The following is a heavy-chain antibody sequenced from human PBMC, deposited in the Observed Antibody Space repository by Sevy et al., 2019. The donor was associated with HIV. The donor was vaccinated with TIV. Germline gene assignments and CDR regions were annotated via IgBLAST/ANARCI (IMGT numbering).Heavy chain of an antibody. D-gene: IGHD3-22*01. CDR2: ISGSGGSGDKT. Sequence: GGSLRLSCVASGFTFSSYAMNWVRQAPGKGLEWVSGISGSGGSGDKTNYADSVKGRFTISRDDSKNSLYLQLNSLRAEDTAIYYCARKYDSSGYFDYWGQGTLVTVSS. CDR3: ARKYDSSGYFDY. J-gene: IGHJ4*02. CDR1: GFTFSSYA. V-gene: IGHV3-23*01.